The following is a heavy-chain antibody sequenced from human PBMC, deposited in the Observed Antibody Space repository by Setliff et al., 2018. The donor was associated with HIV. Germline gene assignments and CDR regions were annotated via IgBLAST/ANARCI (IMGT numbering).Heavy chain of an antibody. Sequence: SETLSLACAVYGGSFSAYHWSWIRQTPGKGLEWLGEINHSGSTAYNLALESRVSMSIDTSKNQFSLKLTSVTAADTAIYYCARGRDYTGSWFRPFYLDFWGHGNLVTVSS. CDR2: INHSGST. J-gene: IGHJ4*01. CDR1: GGSFSAYH. V-gene: IGHV4-34*01. D-gene: IGHD3-3*01. CDR3: ARGRDYTGSWFRPFYLDF.